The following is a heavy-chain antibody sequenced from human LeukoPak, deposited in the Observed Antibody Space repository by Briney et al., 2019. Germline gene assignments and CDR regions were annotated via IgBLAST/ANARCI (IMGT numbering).Heavy chain of an antibody. CDR3: ARELPGIVLVVDATIQEDTYYFDS. J-gene: IGHJ4*02. D-gene: IGHD2-15*01. Sequence: ASVKVSCKASGYTFTSYGISWVRQAPGQGLEWMGWISAYNGNTNYAQKLQGRVTMTTDTSTSTAYMELSKLRSDDTAVYYCARELPGIVLVVDATIQEDTYYFDSWGQGAPVTVSS. CDR2: ISAYNGNT. V-gene: IGHV1-18*01. CDR1: GYTFTSYG.